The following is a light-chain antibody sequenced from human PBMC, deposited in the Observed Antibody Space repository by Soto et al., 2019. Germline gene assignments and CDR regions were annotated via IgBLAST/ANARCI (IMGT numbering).Light chain of an antibody. V-gene: IGKV3-15*01. J-gene: IGKJ1*01. CDR1: QSVSSN. Sequence: EIVVTQSPATLSVSPGGRATLSCRASQSVSSNLAWYQQKPGQAPRLLISGEATRATGIPARVSGSGSGTEFTLTITGMQSEDCVVYYCQPYKSWTRTFGEGTKVEIK. CDR2: GEA. CDR3: QPYKSWTRT.